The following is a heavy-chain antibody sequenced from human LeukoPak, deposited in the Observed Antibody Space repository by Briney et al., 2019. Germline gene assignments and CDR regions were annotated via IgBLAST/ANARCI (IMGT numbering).Heavy chain of an antibody. D-gene: IGHD2-2*01. V-gene: IGHV3-49*04. CDR3: ARVPCSSTSCYVAPFDY. Sequence: PGRSLRLSCTASRFIFGDYAVTWVRQAPGKGLEWVGFIRSKPYGGTTEYAASVKGRFTISRDDSKSIAYLQMNSLKTEDTALYYCARVPCSSTSCYVAPFDYWGQGTLVTVSS. CDR2: IRSKPYGGTT. J-gene: IGHJ4*02. CDR1: RFIFGDYA.